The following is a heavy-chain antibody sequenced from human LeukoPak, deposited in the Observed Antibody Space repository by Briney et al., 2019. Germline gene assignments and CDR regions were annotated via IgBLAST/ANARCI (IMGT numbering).Heavy chain of an antibody. Sequence: GGSLRLSCVASGFTFSDYFMSWIRQAPGKGLEWLSFINSAGANIYYANSVKGRFTISRDNAKKTLYLEMNSLRMEDTAIYYCATSRVFDYWGQGTLVTVSS. CDR3: ATSRVFDY. V-gene: IGHV3-11*04. CDR2: INSAGANI. CDR1: GFTFSDYF. J-gene: IGHJ4*02.